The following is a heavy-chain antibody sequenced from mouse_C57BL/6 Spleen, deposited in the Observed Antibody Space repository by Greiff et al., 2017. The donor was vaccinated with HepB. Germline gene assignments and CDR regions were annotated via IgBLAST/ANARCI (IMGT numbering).Heavy chain of an antibody. V-gene: IGHV1-15*01. D-gene: IGHD1-1*01. CDR1: GYTFTDYE. J-gene: IGHJ3*01. Sequence: QVQLQQSGAELVRPGASVTLSCKASGYTFTDYEMHWVKQTPVHGLEWIGAIDPETGGTAYNQKFKGKAILTADKSSSTAYMELRSLTSEDSAVYYCTRPYYGSRKTWFAYWGQGTLVTVSA. CDR3: TRPYYGSRKTWFAY. CDR2: IDPETGGT.